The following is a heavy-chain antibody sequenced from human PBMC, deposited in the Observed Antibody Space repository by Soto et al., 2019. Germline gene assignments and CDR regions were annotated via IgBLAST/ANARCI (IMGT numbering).Heavy chain of an antibody. CDR3: ASQDIVVVPAAMDYYYYGMDV. J-gene: IGHJ6*02. V-gene: IGHV1-69*13. CDR2: IIPIFGTA. Sequence: GASVKVSCKASGGTFSSYAISWVRQAPGQGLEWMGGIIPIFGTANYAQKFQGRATITADESTSTAYMELSSLRSEDTAVYYCASQDIVVVPAAMDYYYYGMDVWGQGTTVTVSS. D-gene: IGHD2-2*01. CDR1: GGTFSSYA.